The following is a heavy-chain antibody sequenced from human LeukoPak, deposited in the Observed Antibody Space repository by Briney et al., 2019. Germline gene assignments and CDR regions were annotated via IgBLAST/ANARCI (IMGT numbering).Heavy chain of an antibody. Sequence: SETLSLTCTVSGGSARSYYWSWIRQPPGQGLEWLGHINDRGSTNYNPSLQGRATISIDTSKNQFSLKVNSVTAADTAVYYCVRDSRYGSGWFEDGLDFWGQGTTVTVSS. D-gene: IGHD6-13*01. J-gene: IGHJ6*02. CDR2: INDRGST. V-gene: IGHV4-59*02. CDR1: GGSARSYY. CDR3: VRDSRYGSGWFEDGLDF.